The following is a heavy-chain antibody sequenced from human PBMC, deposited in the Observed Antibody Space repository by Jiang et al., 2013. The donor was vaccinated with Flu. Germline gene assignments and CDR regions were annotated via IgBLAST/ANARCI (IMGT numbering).Heavy chain of an antibody. CDR2: INPRNGST. D-gene: IGHD3-22*01. CDR1: GYTFTNYY. CDR3: ARAYGGLYYYDNTGFDP. V-gene: IGHV1-46*01. J-gene: IGHJ5*02. Sequence: SGAEVKKSGASVKVSCKASGYTFTNYYLHWVRQAPGQGLAWIGVINPRNGSTTYAQKFQGRVSMTRDTSTTTVYVELSSLRADDTAVYYCARAYGGLYYYDNTGFDPWGQGTLVTVSS.